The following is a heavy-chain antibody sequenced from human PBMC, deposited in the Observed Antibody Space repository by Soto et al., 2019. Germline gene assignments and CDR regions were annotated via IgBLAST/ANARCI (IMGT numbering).Heavy chain of an antibody. D-gene: IGHD6-19*01. J-gene: IGHJ4*02. CDR2: IYYSGST. V-gene: IGHV4-31*03. Sequence: SETLSLTCTVSGGSISSGGYYWSWIRQHPGKGLEWIGYIYYSGSTYYDPSLKSRVTISVDTSKNQFSLKLSSVTAADTAVYYCARDNLGAASGWFYFGYWGQGTLVTVSS. CDR1: GGSISSGGYY. CDR3: ARDNLGAASGWFYFGY.